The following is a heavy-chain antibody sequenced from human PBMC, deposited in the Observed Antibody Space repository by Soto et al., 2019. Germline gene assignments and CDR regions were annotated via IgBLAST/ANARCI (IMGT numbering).Heavy chain of an antibody. J-gene: IGHJ2*01. CDR1: GFTFSSYG. Sequence: GGSLRLSCAASGFTFSSYGMHWVRQAPGKGLEWVAVISYDGSNKYYADSVKGRFTISRDNSKNTLYLQMNSLRAEDTAVYYCAKAATPSYWYFDLWGRGTLVTVSS. CDR2: ISYDGSNK. D-gene: IGHD2-15*01. CDR3: AKAATPSYWYFDL. V-gene: IGHV3-30*18.